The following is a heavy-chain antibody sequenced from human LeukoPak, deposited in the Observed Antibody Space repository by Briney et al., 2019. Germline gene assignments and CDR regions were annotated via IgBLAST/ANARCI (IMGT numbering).Heavy chain of an antibody. D-gene: IGHD3-10*01. Sequence: GGSLRLSCAASGFTFSSYGMHWVRQAPGKGLEWVAFIRYDGSNKYYADSVKGRFTISRDNSKNTLYLQMNSLRAEDTAVYYCAKDSGNLLYYYYMDVWGKGTTVTVSS. CDR3: AKDSGNLLYYYYMDV. J-gene: IGHJ6*03. CDR2: IRYDGSNK. CDR1: GFTFSSYG. V-gene: IGHV3-30*02.